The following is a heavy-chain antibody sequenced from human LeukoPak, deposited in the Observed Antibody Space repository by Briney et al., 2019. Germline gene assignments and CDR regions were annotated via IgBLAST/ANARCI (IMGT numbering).Heavy chain of an antibody. V-gene: IGHV4-30-4*01. J-gene: IGHJ4*02. Sequence: SQTLSLTCTVSGGSISSGDYYWSWIRQPLGKGLEWIGYIYYSGSTYYNPSLKSRVTISVDTSKNQFSLKLSSVTAADTAVYYCARSIVGATLFDYWGQGTLVTVSS. CDR1: GGSISSGDYY. CDR3: ARSIVGATLFDY. CDR2: IYYSGST. D-gene: IGHD1-26*01.